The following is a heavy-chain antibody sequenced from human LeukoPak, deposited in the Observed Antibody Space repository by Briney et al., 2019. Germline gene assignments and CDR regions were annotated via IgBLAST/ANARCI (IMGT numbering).Heavy chain of an antibody. D-gene: IGHD6-19*01. CDR1: GGSISSYY. J-gene: IGHJ4*02. V-gene: IGHV4-59*01. CDR2: IYYSGST. Sequence: SETLSLXCTVSGGSISSYYWSWIRQPPGKGLEWIGYIYYSGSTNCNPSLKSRVTISVDTSKNRFSLKLSSVTAADTAVYYCAREKSGYSSGWTDYWGQGTLVTVSS. CDR3: AREKSGYSSGWTDY.